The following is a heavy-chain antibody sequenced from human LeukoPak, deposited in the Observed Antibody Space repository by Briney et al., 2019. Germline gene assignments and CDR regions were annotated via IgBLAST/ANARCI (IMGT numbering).Heavy chain of an antibody. V-gene: IGHV3-11*04. D-gene: IGHD3-22*01. CDR2: ISSGGTTI. Sequence: GGSLRLSCAASGFTISDYSMSWIRQAPGKGLEWVSHISSGGTTIYYADSVKGRFTISRDNAKNSLYLQMNSLRAEDTAVYYCARDLRSSGYYAFDYWGQGTLVTVSS. CDR1: GFTISDYS. J-gene: IGHJ4*02. CDR3: ARDLRSSGYYAFDY.